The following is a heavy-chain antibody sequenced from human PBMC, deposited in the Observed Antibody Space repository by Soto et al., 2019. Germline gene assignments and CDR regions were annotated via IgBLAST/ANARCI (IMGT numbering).Heavy chain of an antibody. Sequence: SQTLSLTCAISGDSVSSNSAAWNWIRQSPSRGLEWLGRTYYRSKWYNDYAVSVKSRITINPDTSKNQFSLQLNSVTPEDTAVYYCARDLVVGQLVHQANYYYAMDVWGQGTTVTVSS. CDR1: GDSVSSNSAA. CDR2: TYYRSKWYN. V-gene: IGHV6-1*01. CDR3: ARDLVVGQLVHQANYYYAMDV. J-gene: IGHJ6*02. D-gene: IGHD6-6*01.